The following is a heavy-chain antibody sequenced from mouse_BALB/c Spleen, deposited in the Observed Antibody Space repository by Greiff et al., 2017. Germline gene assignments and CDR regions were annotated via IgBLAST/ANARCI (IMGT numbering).Heavy chain of an antibody. J-gene: IGHJ2*01. CDR1: GFTFSSYA. CDR2: ISSGGST. CDR3: ARGYYSHFDY. D-gene: IGHD1-1*01. Sequence: EVKLMESGGGLVKPGGSLKLSCAASGFTFSSYAMSWVRQTPEKRLEWVASISSGGSTYYPDSVKGRFTISRDNARNILYLQMSSLRSEDTAMYYCARGYYSHFDYWGQGTTLTVSS. V-gene: IGHV5-6-5*01.